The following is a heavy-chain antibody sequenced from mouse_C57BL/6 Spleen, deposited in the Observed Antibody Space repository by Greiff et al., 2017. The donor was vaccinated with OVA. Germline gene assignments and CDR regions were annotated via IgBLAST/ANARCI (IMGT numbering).Heavy chain of an antibody. Sequence: VQLQQPGAELVKPGASVKLSCKASGYTFTSYWMQWVKQRPGQGLEWIGEIDPSDSYTNYNQKFKGKATLTVDTSSSTAYMQLSSLTSEDSAVYYCARQHATAQALDYWGQGTTLTVSS. CDR2: IDPSDSYT. J-gene: IGHJ2*01. D-gene: IGHD3-2*02. V-gene: IGHV1-50*01. CDR3: ARQHATAQALDY. CDR1: GYTFTSYW.